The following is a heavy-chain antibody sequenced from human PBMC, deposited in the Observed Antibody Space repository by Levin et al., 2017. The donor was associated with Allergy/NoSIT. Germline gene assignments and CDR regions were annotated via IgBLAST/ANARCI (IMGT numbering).Heavy chain of an antibody. CDR2: IYYSGST. CDR3: ARGGTDTAMQAFDI. V-gene: IGHV4-59*01. CDR1: GGSISSYY. J-gene: IGHJ3*02. D-gene: IGHD5-18*01. Sequence: NPSETLSLTCTVSGGSISSYYWSWIRQPPGKGLEWIGYIYYSGSTNYNPSLKSRVTISVDTSKNQFSLKLSSVTAADTAVYYCARGGTDTAMQAFDIWGQGTMVTVSS.